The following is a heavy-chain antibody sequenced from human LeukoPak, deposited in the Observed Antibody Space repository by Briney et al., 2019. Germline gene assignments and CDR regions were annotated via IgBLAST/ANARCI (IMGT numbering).Heavy chain of an antibody. V-gene: IGHV1-8*03. D-gene: IGHD3-22*01. CDR3: ARGFKRWLLPYYFDY. J-gene: IGHJ4*02. CDR1: GYTFTTHA. CDR2: MNPNSGNT. Sequence: ASVKVSCKASGYTFTTHAINWVRQAPGQGLEWMGWMNPNSGNTGYAQKFQGRVTITRNTSISTAYMELSSLRSEDTAVYYCARGFKRWLLPYYFDYWGQGTLVTVSS.